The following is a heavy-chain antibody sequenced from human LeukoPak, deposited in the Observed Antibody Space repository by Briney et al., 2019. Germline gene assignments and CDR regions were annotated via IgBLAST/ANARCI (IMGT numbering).Heavy chain of an antibody. D-gene: IGHD6-13*01. CDR2: MNPNSGNT. CDR1: GYTFTSYD. V-gene: IGHV1-8*01. J-gene: IGHJ6*03. CDR3: ARGPIPYSSSWTYYYYYYMDV. Sequence: ASVKVSCKASGYTFTSYDINWVRQATGQGLEWMGWMNPNSGNTGYAQKFQGRVTMTRNTSTSTAYMELRSLRSDDTAVYYCARGPIPYSSSWTYYYYYYMDVWGKGTTVTISS.